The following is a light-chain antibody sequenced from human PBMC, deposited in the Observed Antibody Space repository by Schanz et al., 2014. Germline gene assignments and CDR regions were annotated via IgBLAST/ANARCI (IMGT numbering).Light chain of an antibody. V-gene: IGKV3-11*01. Sequence: EILMTQSPVTLSVSPGERVTLFCRASQSVGRNLAWYQQKPGQAPRLLIYDASNRATGIPARFSGSGSGTDFTLTISSLEPEDFAVYYCQQRRIWPVTFGQGTRLEIK. CDR1: QSVGRN. CDR3: QQRRIWPVT. CDR2: DAS. J-gene: IGKJ5*01.